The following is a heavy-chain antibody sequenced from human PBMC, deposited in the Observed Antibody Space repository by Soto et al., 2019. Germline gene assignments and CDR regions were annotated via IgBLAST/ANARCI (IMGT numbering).Heavy chain of an antibody. D-gene: IGHD3-10*01. Sequence: SETLSLTCAVYGGSFSGYYWSWIRQPPGKGLEWIGEINHSGSTNYNPSLKSRVTISVDTSKNQFSLKLSSVTAADTAVYYCASAMVRGVSWFDPRGQGTPVTVSS. V-gene: IGHV4-34*01. CDR3: ASAMVRGVSWFDP. CDR1: GGSFSGYY. CDR2: INHSGST. J-gene: IGHJ5*02.